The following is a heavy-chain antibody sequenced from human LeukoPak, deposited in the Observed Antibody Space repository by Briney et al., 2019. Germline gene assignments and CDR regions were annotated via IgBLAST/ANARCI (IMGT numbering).Heavy chain of an antibody. CDR3: ARDRYDYVWGTYRYLYYYDY. Sequence: GGSLRLSCAAAGFTFSNSAMHWVRQAPGKGLEGVAVISYDGSNKYYADSVKGRFTISRDNSKSTLYLQMNTLRAEDTAVYYCARDRYDYVWGTYRYLYYYDYWGQGNLVTVSS. CDR1: GFTFSNSA. CDR2: ISYDGSNK. J-gene: IGHJ4*02. D-gene: IGHD3-16*02. V-gene: IGHV3-30*04.